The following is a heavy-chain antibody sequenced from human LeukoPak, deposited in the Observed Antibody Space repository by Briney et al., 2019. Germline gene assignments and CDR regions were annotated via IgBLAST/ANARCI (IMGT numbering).Heavy chain of an antibody. J-gene: IGHJ4*02. CDR2: IYPGDADT. CDR3: ARLGYCSGGSCYYYFDS. V-gene: IGHV5-51*01. D-gene: IGHD2-15*01. Sequence: GESLKISCKGSGYSFTSYWICWVRPTRGKGLEWMGIIYPGDADTRYRTSFQGQVTISAEKSISTASLQWSSLKASDTAMYRCARLGYCSGGSCYYYFDSWGQGTLVTVSS. CDR1: GYSFTSYW.